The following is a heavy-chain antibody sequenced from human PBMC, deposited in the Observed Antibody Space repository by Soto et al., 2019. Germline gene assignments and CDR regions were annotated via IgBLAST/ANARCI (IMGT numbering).Heavy chain of an antibody. CDR3: ARDLNGYSSFLYFVVYYGMDG. CDR1: GFTFSSYW. V-gene: IGHV3-7*05. Sequence: GGSLRLSCAASGFTFSSYWMSWVRQAPGKGLEWVANIKQDGSEKYYVDSVKGRFTISRDNAKNSLYLQMNSLRAEDTAVYYCARDLNGYSSFLYFVVYYGMDGWGPGTTVTV. D-gene: IGHD6-19*01. CDR2: IKQDGSEK. J-gene: IGHJ6*02.